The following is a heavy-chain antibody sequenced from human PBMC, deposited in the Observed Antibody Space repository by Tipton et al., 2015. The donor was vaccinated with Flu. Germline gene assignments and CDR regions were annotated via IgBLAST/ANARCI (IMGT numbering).Heavy chain of an antibody. J-gene: IGHJ4*02. CDR3: ARRSWDY. CDR2: INPNSGGR. Sequence: QLVQSGAEVKKPGASVRVSCRASGYTVTDYYIHWVRQAPGQGLEWMGWINPNSGGRKDAQKFQGRVSMTWDTSISTVYMELSRLKSDDTAVYYCARRSWDYWGQGTLVTVSA. CDR1: GYTVTDYY. V-gene: IGHV1-2*02.